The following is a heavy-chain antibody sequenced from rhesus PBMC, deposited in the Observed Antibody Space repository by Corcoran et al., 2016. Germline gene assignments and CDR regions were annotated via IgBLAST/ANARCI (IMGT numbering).Heavy chain of an antibody. V-gene: IGHV4-127*01. D-gene: IGHD5-42*01. J-gene: IGHJ5-1*01. CDR3: ARGEVGGSFDV. CDR1: GYSISSGYG. CDR2: IGGRSGSH. Sequence: QVQLQESGPGLVKPSETLSLTCAVSGYSISSGYGWSWIRQPPGKGLEWIGYIGGRSGSHTSNPSLKSRITISKDTSKNQFSLKLSSVTAADTAVYYCARGEVGGSFDVWGAGVLVTVSS.